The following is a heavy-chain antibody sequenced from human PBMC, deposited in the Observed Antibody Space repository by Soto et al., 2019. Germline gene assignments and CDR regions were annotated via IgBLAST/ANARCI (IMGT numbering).Heavy chain of an antibody. V-gene: IGHV5-51*01. CDR2: INPDNSDT. J-gene: IGHJ6*02. Sequence: GESLKISCQGSGYIFTNFWIGWVRQMPGKGLEWMGFINPDNSDTRYSPSFQGQVTISADKSINTAYLQWTSLKASDTAMYYCARHDRYNWSPASDFYGMDFWGQGTTVTVSS. D-gene: IGHD1-20*01. CDR1: GYIFTNFW. CDR3: ARHDRYNWSPASDFYGMDF.